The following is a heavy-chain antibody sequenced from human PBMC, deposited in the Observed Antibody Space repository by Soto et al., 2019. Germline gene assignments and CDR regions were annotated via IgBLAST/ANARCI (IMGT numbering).Heavy chain of an antibody. CDR2: IYYSGST. CDR3: ARERSYSRHLIDY. D-gene: IGHD6-13*01. V-gene: IGHV4-31*03. Sequence: PSETLSLTCTVSGGSISSGGYYWSWIRQHPGKGLEWIGYIYYSGSTYYNPSLKSRVTISVDTSKNQFSLKLSSVTAADTAVYYCARERSYSRHLIDYCGQGTLVTVSS. CDR1: GGSISSGGYY. J-gene: IGHJ4*02.